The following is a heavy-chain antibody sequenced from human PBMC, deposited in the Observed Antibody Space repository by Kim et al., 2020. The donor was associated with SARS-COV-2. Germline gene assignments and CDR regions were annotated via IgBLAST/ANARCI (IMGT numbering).Heavy chain of an antibody. CDR3: AKDHPAAGDWFNP. D-gene: IGHD6-13*01. Sequence: GGSLRLSCAASRFTFSTYAMTWVRQAPGKGLEWVSSISGSGGSTYYADSVKGRFTISRDNSKNTLYLQMNSLRAEDTAGYYCAKDHPAAGDWFNPWGQGTLVTVSS. V-gene: IGHV3-23*01. J-gene: IGHJ5*02. CDR2: ISGSGGST. CDR1: RFTFSTYA.